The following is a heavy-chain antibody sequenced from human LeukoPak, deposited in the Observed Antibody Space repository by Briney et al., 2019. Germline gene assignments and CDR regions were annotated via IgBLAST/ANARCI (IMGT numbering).Heavy chain of an antibody. CDR1: GYTFTGYY. V-gene: IGHV1-2*02. J-gene: IGHJ1*01. CDR2: INPNSGGT. Sequence: ASVKVSCKASGYTFTGYYMHWVRQAPGQGLEWMGWINPNSGGTNYAQKFQGRVTMTRDTSISTAYMELSGLRSDDTAVYYCARERGNYPPEYFQHWGQGTLVTVSS. D-gene: IGHD1-26*01. CDR3: ARERGNYPPEYFQH.